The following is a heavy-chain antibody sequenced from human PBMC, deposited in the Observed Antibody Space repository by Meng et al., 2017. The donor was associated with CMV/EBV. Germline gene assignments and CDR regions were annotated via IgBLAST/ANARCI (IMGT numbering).Heavy chain of an antibody. V-gene: IGHV3-66*02. CDR2: IYSGGST. CDR3: ASRSVRITIFGVAHDAFDI. CDR1: GFTVSSNY. D-gene: IGHD3-3*01. Sequence: GESLKISCAASGFTVSSNYMSWVRQAPGKGLEWGSVIYSGGSTYYADSVKGRFTISRDNSKNTLYLQMNSLRAEDTAVYYCASRSVRITIFGVAHDAFDIWGQGTMVTVSS. J-gene: IGHJ3*02.